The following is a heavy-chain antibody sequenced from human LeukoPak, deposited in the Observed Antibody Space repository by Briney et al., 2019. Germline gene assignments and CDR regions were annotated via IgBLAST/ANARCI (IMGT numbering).Heavy chain of an antibody. D-gene: IGHD1/OR15-1a*01. V-gene: IGHV3-30*04. J-gene: IGHJ4*02. CDR1: GFTFSSYA. Sequence: GGSLRPSCAASGFTFSSYAMHWVRQAPGKGLEWVAVISYDGSNKYYADSVKGRFTISRDNSKNTLYLQMNSLRAEDTAVYYCARGNSGLPDYWGQGALVTVSS. CDR3: ARGNSGLPDY. CDR2: ISYDGSNK.